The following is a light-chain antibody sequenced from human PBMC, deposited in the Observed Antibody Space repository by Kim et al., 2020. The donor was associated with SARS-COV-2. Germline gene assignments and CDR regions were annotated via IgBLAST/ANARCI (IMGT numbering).Light chain of an antibody. CDR1: SSDVGGYNY. V-gene: IGLV2-14*04. CDR2: DVS. CDR3: SSYTSSSTFV. Sequence: SIPISGPGTSSDVGGYNYVSWYQQHPGKAPKLMIYDVSKRPSGVSNRFSDSKSGNTASLTISGLQAEDEADYYCSSYTSSSTFVFGTGTKVTVL. J-gene: IGLJ1*01.